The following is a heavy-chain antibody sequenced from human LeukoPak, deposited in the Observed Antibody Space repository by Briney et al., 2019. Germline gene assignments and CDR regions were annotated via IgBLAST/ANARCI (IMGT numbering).Heavy chain of an antibody. CDR3: ARTPEYYDILTGYYMPDWFDP. CDR1: GFTFSSYG. CDR2: IRYDGSNK. Sequence: GGSLRLSCAASGFTFSSYGMHWVRQAPGKGLEWVAFIRYDGSNKYYADSVKGRFTISRDNSKNTLYLQMNSLRAEDTAVYYCARTPEYYDILTGYYMPDWFDPWGQGTLVTVSS. V-gene: IGHV3-30*02. J-gene: IGHJ5*02. D-gene: IGHD3-9*01.